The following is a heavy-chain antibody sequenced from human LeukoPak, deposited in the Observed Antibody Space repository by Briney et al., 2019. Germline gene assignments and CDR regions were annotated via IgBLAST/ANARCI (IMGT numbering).Heavy chain of an antibody. V-gene: IGHV3-53*01. Sequence: QSGGSLRLSCAASGFTVSSNYMSWVRRAPGKGLEGGSLIYSGGSTYYADSVKGRFTISRDNIKNTLYLQMNSLRAEDTAVYYCAKDYEPLVGVHRWGDWFDPWGQGTLVTVSS. J-gene: IGHJ5*02. D-gene: IGHD1-26*01. CDR3: AKDYEPLVGVHRWGDWFDP. CDR2: IYSGGST. CDR1: GFTVSSNY.